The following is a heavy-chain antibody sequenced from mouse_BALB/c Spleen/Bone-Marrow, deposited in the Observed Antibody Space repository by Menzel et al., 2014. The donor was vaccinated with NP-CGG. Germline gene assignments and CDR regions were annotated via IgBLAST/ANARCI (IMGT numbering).Heavy chain of an antibody. J-gene: IGHJ3*01. CDR3: ARKNYGWAY. D-gene: IGHD1-2*01. CDR1: GYTFTDYV. V-gene: IGHV1-77*01. CDR2: IYPGSGST. Sequence: VKLMESGPELVKPGASVKMSCKASGYTFTDYVISWVKQRTGQGLEWIGEIYPGSGSTYYNEKFKGKATLTADKSSNTAYMQLSSPTSEDSAVYFCARKNYGWAYWGQGTLVTVSA.